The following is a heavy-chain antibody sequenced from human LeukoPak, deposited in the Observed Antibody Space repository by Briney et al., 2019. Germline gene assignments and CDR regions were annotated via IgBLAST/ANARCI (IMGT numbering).Heavy chain of an antibody. CDR1: GFTFSSYS. CDR2: IGSSSGSI. V-gene: IGHV3-21*01. J-gene: IGHJ6*02. Sequence: RGSLRLSCAASGFTFSSYSMNWVRQAPGKGLEWVSSIGSSSGSIYYADSVKGRFTISRDNAKNSLYLQMSSLRAEDTAVYYCARDSGSGRGNYYYGMDVWGQGTTVTVSS. D-gene: IGHD3-10*01. CDR3: ARDSGSGRGNYYYGMDV.